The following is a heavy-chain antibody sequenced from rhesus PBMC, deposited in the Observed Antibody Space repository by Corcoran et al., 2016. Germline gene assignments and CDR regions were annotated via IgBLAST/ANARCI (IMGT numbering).Heavy chain of an antibody. CDR2: VNGNSGSP. D-gene: IGHD3-28*01. J-gene: IGHJ4*01. Sequence: QVQLQESGPGLVKPSETLSLTCAVSGGSFSSYWLRWIRQPPGQGLEWIGDVNGNSGSPNYKPSIKSRVTMAKDASKNQVSRKLSSVTAADTAVYYCARFKEVITNSNDYWGQGVMVTVSP. CDR1: GGSFSSYW. CDR3: ARFKEVITNSNDY. V-gene: IGHV4-80*01.